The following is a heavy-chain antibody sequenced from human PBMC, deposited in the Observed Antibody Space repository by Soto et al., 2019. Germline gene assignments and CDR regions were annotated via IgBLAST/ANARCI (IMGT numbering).Heavy chain of an antibody. V-gene: IGHV3-30*03. J-gene: IGHJ4*02. D-gene: IGHD6-6*01. CDR3: ARQQLAEYCFDY. CDR2: ISYDGSNT. Sequence: QVQLVDSGGGVVQPGRSLRLSCAASGFTFSNYAMHWVRQAPGKGLEWVALISYDGSNTYYTDSVKGRFTISRDNSKNTLFLQMNSLRAEDTAVYFCARQQLAEYCFDYWAQGTLVTVSS. CDR1: GFTFSNYA.